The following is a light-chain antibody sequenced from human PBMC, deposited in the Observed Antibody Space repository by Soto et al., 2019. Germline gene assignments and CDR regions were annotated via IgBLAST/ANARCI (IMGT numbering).Light chain of an antibody. J-gene: IGKJ1*01. V-gene: IGKV1-5*03. CDR3: QHYNSYSWT. Sequence: DIQMTKSPSTLSASISDRGAITCRASQSISSSLAWYQQKPGKAPKLLIYKASSLESGVPSRFSGSGSGTEFTLTISSLQPDDFAAYYCQHYNSYSWTFGQGTKVDIK. CDR2: KAS. CDR1: QSISSS.